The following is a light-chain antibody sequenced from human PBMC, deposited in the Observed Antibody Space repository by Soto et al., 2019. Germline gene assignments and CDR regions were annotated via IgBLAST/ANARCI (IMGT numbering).Light chain of an antibody. CDR3: QQYNNWPPYT. CDR1: QSISDT. CDR2: SAS. J-gene: IGKJ5*01. V-gene: IGKV3-15*01. Sequence: EIVMTQSPATLSVSPGGRATHSCRASQSISDTLAWYQQKPGQAPRLLIYSASTRATGIPARFSGTGSGTEFTLTISSLQSEDFAIYYCQQYNNWPPYTFGQGTRLKIK.